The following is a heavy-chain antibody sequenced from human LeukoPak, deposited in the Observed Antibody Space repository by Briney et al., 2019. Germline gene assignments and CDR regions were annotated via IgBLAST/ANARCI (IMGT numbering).Heavy chain of an antibody. Sequence: SETLSLTCTVSGGSISSSSYYWGWIRQPPRKGLEWIGSIYYSGSTYYNPSLKSRVTISVDTSKNQFSLKLSSVTAADTAVYYCARDPLRPYYYGSGSYKWGQGTLVTVSS. V-gene: IGHV4-39*07. J-gene: IGHJ4*02. D-gene: IGHD3-10*01. CDR2: IYYSGST. CDR1: GGSISSSSYY. CDR3: ARDPLRPYYYGSGSYK.